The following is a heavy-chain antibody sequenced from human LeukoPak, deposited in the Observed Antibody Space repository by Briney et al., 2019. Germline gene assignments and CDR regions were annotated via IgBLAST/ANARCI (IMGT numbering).Heavy chain of an antibody. J-gene: IGHJ4*02. CDR3: ARRRGSGYYDY. D-gene: IGHD3-22*01. Sequence: GESLKISCKGSGYSFTDYWIGWVRQMPGKGLEWLGIIYPGDSDTRYGPSFQGQVTVSADRSISTAYLQWSSLKASDTAMYYCARRRGSGYYDYWGQGTLVTVSS. CDR2: IYPGDSDT. CDR1: GYSFTDYW. V-gene: IGHV5-51*01.